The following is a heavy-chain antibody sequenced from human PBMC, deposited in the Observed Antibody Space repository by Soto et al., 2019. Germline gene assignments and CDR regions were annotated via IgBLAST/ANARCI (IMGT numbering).Heavy chain of an antibody. CDR1: GGTFSSYA. CDR2: IIPIFGTA. CDR3: AREVDTAINGYLTVFEY. V-gene: IGHV1-69*13. J-gene: IGHJ4*02. Sequence: ASVKVSCKASGGTFSSYAISWVRQAPGQGLEWMGGIIPIFGTANYAQKFQGRVTITADESTSTAYMELSSLRSEDTAVYYCAREVDTAINGYLTVFEYWGQGTLVTVSS. D-gene: IGHD5-18*01.